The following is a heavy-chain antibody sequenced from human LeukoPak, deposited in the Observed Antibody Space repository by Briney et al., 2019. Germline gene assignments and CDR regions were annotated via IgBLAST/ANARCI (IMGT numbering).Heavy chain of an antibody. CDR1: GFTFSSYW. D-gene: IGHD2-15*01. Sequence: GGSLRLSCAASGFTFSSYWMSWVRQAPGKGLECVANIKQDGSEEYYVDSVKGRFTISRDNAKNSLYLQMNSLRAEDTAVYYCARATYCSGGSSCYPLDGFDIWGQGTMVTVSS. CDR3: ARATYCSGGSSCYPLDGFDI. V-gene: IGHV3-7*01. J-gene: IGHJ3*02. CDR2: IKQDGSEE.